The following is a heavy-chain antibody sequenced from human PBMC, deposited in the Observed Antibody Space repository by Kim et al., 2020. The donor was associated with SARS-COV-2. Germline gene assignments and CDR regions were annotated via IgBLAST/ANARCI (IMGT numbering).Heavy chain of an antibody. CDR1: GFTFSSYG. D-gene: IGHD3-22*01. CDR3: ARALSPYYYDSSGYQPLDYGMDV. Sequence: GGSLRLSCAASGFTFSSYGMHWVRQAPGKGLEWVAVIWYDGSNKYYADSVKGRFTISRDNSKNTLYLQMNSLRAEDTAVYYCARALSPYYYDSSGYQPLDYGMDVWGQGTTVTVSS. V-gene: IGHV3-33*01. J-gene: IGHJ6*02. CDR2: IWYDGSNK.